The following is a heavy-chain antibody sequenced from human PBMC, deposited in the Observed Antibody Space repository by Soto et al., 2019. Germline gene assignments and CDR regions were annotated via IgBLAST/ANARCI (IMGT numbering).Heavy chain of an antibody. D-gene: IGHD6-19*01. CDR2: IIPILGIA. CDR3: ARESSSGSPNWFDP. V-gene: IGHV1-69*04. J-gene: IGHJ5*02. CDR1: GGTFSSYT. Sequence: SVKVSCKASGGTFSSYTISWVRQAPGQGLEWMGRIIPILGIANYAQKFQGRVTITTDKSKSTAYMKLSSLKSEDKTEYYCARESSSGSPNWFDPWGQGTLVTVSS.